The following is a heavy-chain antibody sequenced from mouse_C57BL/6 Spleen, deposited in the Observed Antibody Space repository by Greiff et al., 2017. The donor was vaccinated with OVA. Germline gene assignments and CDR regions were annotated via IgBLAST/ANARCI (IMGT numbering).Heavy chain of an antibody. CDR2: IDPSASYT. D-gene: IGHD1-1*02. CDR3: ARSGNYVLRPFDY. CDR1: GYTFTSYW. Sequence: QVQLQQPGAELVKPGASVKLSCKASGYTFTSYWMQWVKQRPGQGLEWIGEIDPSASYTNYNQKFKGKATLTVDTSSSTAYMQLSSLTSEDSAVYYCARSGNYVLRPFDYWGQGTTLTVSS. V-gene: IGHV1-50*01. J-gene: IGHJ2*01.